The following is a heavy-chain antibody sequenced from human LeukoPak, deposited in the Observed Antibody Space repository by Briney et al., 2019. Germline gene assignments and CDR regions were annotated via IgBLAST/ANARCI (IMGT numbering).Heavy chain of an antibody. Sequence: SETLSLTCIVSGGSISGNSYHWGWIRQPPGKGLEWIGSIYFSGTTYYDPSLKSRVTISVDTSKNQFSLRLSSVTAADTAVYYCARSVNIVVEYYFDYWGQGTLVTVSS. J-gene: IGHJ4*02. D-gene: IGHD2-15*01. CDR1: GGSISGNSYH. V-gene: IGHV4-39*01. CDR2: IYFSGTT. CDR3: ARSVNIVVEYYFDY.